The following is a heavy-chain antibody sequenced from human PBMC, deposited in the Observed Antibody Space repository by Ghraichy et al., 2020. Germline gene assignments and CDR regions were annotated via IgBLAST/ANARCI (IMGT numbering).Heavy chain of an antibody. CDR1: GFTFSSYA. CDR2: ISYDGSNK. D-gene: IGHD6-13*01. J-gene: IGHJ4*02. Sequence: GGSLRLSCAASGFTFSSYAMHWVRQAPGKGLEWVAVISYDGSNKYYADSVKGRFTISRDNSKNTLYLQMNSLRAEDTAVYYCARDGLNSSSWYRDYWGQGTLVTVSS. V-gene: IGHV3-30*04. CDR3: ARDGLNSSSWYRDY.